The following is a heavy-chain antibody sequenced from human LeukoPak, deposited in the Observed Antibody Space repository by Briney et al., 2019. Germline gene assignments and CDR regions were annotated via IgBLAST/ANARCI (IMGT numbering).Heavy chain of an antibody. CDR1: GFTFSSYG. CDR2: IWYDGSNK. D-gene: IGHD6-13*01. CDR3: AHISSSWPDY. J-gene: IGHJ4*02. Sequence: GGSLRLSCAASGFTFSSYGMHWVRQAPGKGLEWVAVIWYDGSNKYSADSVKGRFTISRDNSKNTLYLQMNSLRAEDTAVYYCAHISSSWPDYWGQGTLVTVSS. V-gene: IGHV3-33*01.